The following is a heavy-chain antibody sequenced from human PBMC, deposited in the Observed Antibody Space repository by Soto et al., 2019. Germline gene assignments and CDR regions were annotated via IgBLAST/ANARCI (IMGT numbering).Heavy chain of an antibody. CDR2: ISSSSSTI. J-gene: IGHJ6*02. CDR3: ARRGYSSSWYYYYYYGMDV. V-gene: IGHV3-48*01. D-gene: IGHD6-13*01. CDR1: GLTFSSYS. Sequence: PGGSLRLSCAASGLTFSSYSMNWVRQAPGKGLEWVSYISSSSSTIYYADSVKGRFTISRDNAKNSLYLQMNSLRAEDTAVYYCARRGYSSSWYYYYYYGMDVWGQGTTVTVSS.